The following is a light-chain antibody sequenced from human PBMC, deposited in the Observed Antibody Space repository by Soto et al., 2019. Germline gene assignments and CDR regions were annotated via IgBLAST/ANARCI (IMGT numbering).Light chain of an antibody. J-gene: IGKJ1*01. CDR2: GAS. Sequence: SQSVSNNYLAWYQQKPGQAPRLLIYGASNRATGIPARVSGSGSRPAFTPTITRLEPEDFAMYYCQQYGTSPRGTFGQGTKVDIK. CDR3: QQYGTSPRGT. CDR1: QSVSNNY. V-gene: IGKV3-20*01.